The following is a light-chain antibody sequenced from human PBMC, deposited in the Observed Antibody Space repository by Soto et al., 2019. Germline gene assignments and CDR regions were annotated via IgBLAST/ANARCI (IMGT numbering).Light chain of an antibody. Sequence: QSVLTQPPSLSEAPGQRVTISCTGSSSNIGAGYDVHWYQQLPGTAPKLLIYGNNNRPSGVPDRFSGSKSGTSASLAITGLQAEDEADYYCQSYDSSLSGYVFGTGTKVTVL. CDR3: QSYDSSLSGYV. CDR1: SSNIGAGYD. CDR2: GNN. J-gene: IGLJ1*01. V-gene: IGLV1-40*01.